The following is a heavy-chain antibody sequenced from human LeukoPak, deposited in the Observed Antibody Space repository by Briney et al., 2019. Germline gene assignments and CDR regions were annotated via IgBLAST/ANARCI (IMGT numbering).Heavy chain of an antibody. J-gene: IGHJ6*04. CDR1: GFSFSNYA. CDR2: IKQGGSEK. D-gene: IGHD2-15*01. V-gene: IGHV3-7*03. Sequence: GGSLRLSCSASGFSFSNYAMYWVRQAPGKGLEWVANIKQGGSEKYYVDSVKGRFTISRDNAKNSLYLQMNSLRAEDTAVYYCARDFGLRCSGGTCYSVHYYGMDVWGKGTTVTVSS. CDR3: ARDFGLRCSGGTCYSVHYYGMDV.